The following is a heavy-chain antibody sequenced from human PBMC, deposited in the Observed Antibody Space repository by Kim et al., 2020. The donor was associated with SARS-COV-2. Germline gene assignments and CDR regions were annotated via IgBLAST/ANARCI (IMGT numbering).Heavy chain of an antibody. CDR2: IYSGGST. J-gene: IGHJ4*02. V-gene: IGHV3-66*01. Sequence: GGSLRLSCAASGFTVSSNYMSWVRQAPGKGLEWVSVIYSGGSTYYADSVKGRFTISRDNSKNTLYLQMNSLRAEDTAVYYCARDRCSGGSCYSGLLGYWGQGTLVTVSS. CDR3: ARDRCSGGSCYSGLLGY. CDR1: GFTVSSNY. D-gene: IGHD2-15*01.